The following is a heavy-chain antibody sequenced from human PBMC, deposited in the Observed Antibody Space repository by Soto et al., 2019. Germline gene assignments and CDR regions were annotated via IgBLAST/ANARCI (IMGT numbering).Heavy chain of an antibody. CDR2: MNPKSGNT. V-gene: IGHV1-8*01. D-gene: IGHD6-19*01. CDR1: GYAFTSYD. CDR3: ARALRGWSDYFDV. Sequence: QVQLVQSGAEVKKPGASVKVSCKASGYAFTSYDANWVRQATGQGLEWMGWMNPKSGNTGFAQKFQGRVTLTMDSSISTAYMELSSLTSEDTAVYYCARALRGWSDYFDVWGQGTLVTVSS. J-gene: IGHJ4*02.